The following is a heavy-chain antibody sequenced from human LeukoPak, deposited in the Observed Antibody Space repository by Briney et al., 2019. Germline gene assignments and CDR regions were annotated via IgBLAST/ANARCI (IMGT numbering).Heavy chain of an antibody. CDR3: ARGVYGDSPKY. D-gene: IGHD4-17*01. Sequence: GGSLRLSCAASGFTFSTSAMTWVRQAPGRGLEWVSIIGGTDGSTYYADSVKGRFTISRDNSRNTLYLEMNSLRAEDTAVYYCARGVYGDSPKYWGQGTLVTVSS. CDR1: GFTFSTSA. V-gene: IGHV3-23*01. CDR2: IGGTDGST. J-gene: IGHJ4*02.